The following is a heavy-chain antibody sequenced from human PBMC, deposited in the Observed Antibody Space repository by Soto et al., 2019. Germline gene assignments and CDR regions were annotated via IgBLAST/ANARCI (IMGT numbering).Heavy chain of an antibody. CDR2: LYYGVST. CDR3: AKGIWGGSGYLYHLDY. D-gene: IGHD3-22*01. J-gene: IGHJ4*01. CDR1: GGSVNSDPYY. V-gene: IGHV4-39*01. Sequence: SETLSLTCTVSGGSVNSDPYYWGWIRQPPGKGLEWIGSLYYGVSTYSNPSLKSRITISVDTSKNQFSLKLTSVTDADTAVYYCAKGIWGGSGYLYHLDYWGQGILVTVSS.